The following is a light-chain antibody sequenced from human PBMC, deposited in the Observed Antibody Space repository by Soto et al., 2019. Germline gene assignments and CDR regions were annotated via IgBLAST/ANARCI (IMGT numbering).Light chain of an antibody. V-gene: IGLV2-8*01. CDR2: EVT. CDR1: SSDVGGYNY. Sequence: SALTQPPSASGSPGQSVTLSCTGTSSDVGGYNYVSWYQQYPGRAPKLMIYEVTKRPSGVPDRFSGSESGNTASLTVSGLQAEDEADYYCSSYAASNNFYFVFGGGTKLTVL. J-gene: IGLJ3*02. CDR3: SSYAASNNFYFV.